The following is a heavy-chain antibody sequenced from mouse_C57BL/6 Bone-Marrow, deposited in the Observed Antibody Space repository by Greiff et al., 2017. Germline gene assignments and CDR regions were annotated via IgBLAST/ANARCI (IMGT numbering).Heavy chain of an antibody. J-gene: IGHJ1*03. D-gene: IGHD2-4*01. CDR2: INSDGGST. CDR1: EYEFPSHD. V-gene: IGHV5-2*01. Sequence: EVKVVESGGGLVQPGESLTLSCESNEYEFPSHDMSWVRKTPEKRLELVAAINSDGGSTYYPDTMERRFIISRDNTKKTLYLHMSSLRSEDTALYYCARLSYDYEYFDVWGTGTTVTVSS. CDR3: ARLSYDYEYFDV.